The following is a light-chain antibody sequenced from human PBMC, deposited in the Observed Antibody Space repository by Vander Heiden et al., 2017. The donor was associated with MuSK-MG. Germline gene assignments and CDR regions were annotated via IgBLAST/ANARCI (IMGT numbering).Light chain of an antibody. CDR3: QQYDSTLPWT. CDR2: AAS. J-gene: IGKJ1*01. Sequence: DIQMTHSPSSLSASVGDRVTITCRASQSISSYLNWYQQKPGKAPKLLIYAASSWQSGVPARFSGSGSGTDFTLTISSLQPEDFAAYYCQQYDSTLPWTFGQGTKVEIK. CDR1: QSISSY. V-gene: IGKV1-39*01.